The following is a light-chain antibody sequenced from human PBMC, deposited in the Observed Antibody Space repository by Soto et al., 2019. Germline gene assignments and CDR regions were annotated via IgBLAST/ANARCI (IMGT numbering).Light chain of an antibody. J-gene: IGKJ1*01. CDR2: GAS. CDR1: QSISRLY. V-gene: IGKV3-11*01. CDR3: QQHTHWPPWT. Sequence: EIVLTQSPGTLSLSPGEGATLSCRASQSISRLYLSWYQQKSGQAPRLLIYGASNRATDIPAMFSGSGAGTDFTLNISNLEPEDFAVYYYQQHTHWPPWTFGQRTRVEIQ.